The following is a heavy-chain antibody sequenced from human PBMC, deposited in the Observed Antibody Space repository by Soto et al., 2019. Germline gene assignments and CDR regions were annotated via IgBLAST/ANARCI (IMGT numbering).Heavy chain of an antibody. D-gene: IGHD3-3*01. Sequence: SQTLSLTCAISGDSVSSNSAAWNWIRQSPSRGLEWLGRTYYRSKWYNDYAVSVKSRITINPDTSKNQFSLQLNSVTPEDTAVYYCAREELYDFWSGYYSDYYYYGMDVWGQGTTVTVSS. CDR1: GDSVSSNSAA. CDR3: AREELYDFWSGYYSDYYYYGMDV. V-gene: IGHV6-1*01. J-gene: IGHJ6*02. CDR2: TYYRSKWYN.